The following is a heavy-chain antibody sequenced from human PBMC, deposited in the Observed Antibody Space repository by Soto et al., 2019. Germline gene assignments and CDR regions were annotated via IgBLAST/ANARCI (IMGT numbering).Heavy chain of an antibody. CDR3: ARDYFDSSDYTTNWFDP. Sequence: SETLSLTCTVSGGSISSSRYYWGWIRQPPGEGLEWIGSIYHTGNAYYNPSLKSRVTIFVDTSKNQFSLKLTSVTAADTALYYCARDYFDSSDYTTNWFDPWGQGTLVTVSS. CDR1: GGSISSSRYY. V-gene: IGHV4-39*01. CDR2: IYHTGNA. J-gene: IGHJ5*02. D-gene: IGHD3-22*01.